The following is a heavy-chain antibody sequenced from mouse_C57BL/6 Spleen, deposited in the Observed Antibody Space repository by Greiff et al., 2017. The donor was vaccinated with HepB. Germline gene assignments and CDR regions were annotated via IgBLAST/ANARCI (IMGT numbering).Heavy chain of an antibody. D-gene: IGHD1-2*01. Sequence: VQLQESGAELVRPGASVTLSCKASGYTFTDYEMHWVKQTPGHGLEWIGAIDPETGGTSYNQKFKGKAILTADKSSSTAYMELRSLTSEDSAVYYCTRNYSGLDYWGQGTTLTVSS. CDR2: IDPETGGT. J-gene: IGHJ2*01. CDR3: TRNYSGLDY. CDR1: GYTFTDYE. V-gene: IGHV1-15*01.